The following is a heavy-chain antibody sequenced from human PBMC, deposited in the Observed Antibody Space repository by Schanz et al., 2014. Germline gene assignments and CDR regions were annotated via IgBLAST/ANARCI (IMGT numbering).Heavy chain of an antibody. Sequence: EVQLVESGGGLVKPGGSLRLSCAASGFTFSNTWMSWVRQAPGKGLEWISKISDSGRTIVYADSMKGRFTISRDNAKNSLYLQVNRLRAEDTAVYYCARCEDYWGQGTLVTVSS. CDR1: GFTFSNTW. J-gene: IGHJ4*02. V-gene: IGHV3-48*04. CDR2: ISDSGRTI. CDR3: ARCEDY.